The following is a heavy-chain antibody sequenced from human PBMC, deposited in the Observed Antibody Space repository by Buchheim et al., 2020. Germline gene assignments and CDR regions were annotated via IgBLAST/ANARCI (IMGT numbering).Heavy chain of an antibody. V-gene: IGHV4-34*01. J-gene: IGHJ4*02. Sequence: QVQLQQWGAGLLKPSETLSLTCAVYGGSFSGYYWSWIRQPPGKGLEWLGEINHSGSTNYNPSLKSRVTISVDTSKNQFSLKLSSVTAADTAVYYCARGRRSGLFSTFDYWGQGTL. D-gene: IGHD3-22*01. CDR3: ARGRRSGLFSTFDY. CDR2: INHSGST. CDR1: GGSFSGYY.